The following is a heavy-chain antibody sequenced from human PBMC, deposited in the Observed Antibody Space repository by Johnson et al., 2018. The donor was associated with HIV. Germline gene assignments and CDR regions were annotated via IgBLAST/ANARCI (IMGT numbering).Heavy chain of an antibody. J-gene: IGHJ3*02. Sequence: VQLVASGGGLVQPGGSLRLSCAASGFTFSSYWMSWVRQAPGKGLAWVANIKQDGRETSYVDSVKCRFTISRDTATNSMYLQMNSLSAEDTAVYYCARPGVKDFWSGQDAFDIWGQGTMVTVSS. CDR1: GFTFSSYW. CDR3: ARPGVKDFWSGQDAFDI. V-gene: IGHV3-7*05. D-gene: IGHD3-3*01. CDR2: IKQDGRET.